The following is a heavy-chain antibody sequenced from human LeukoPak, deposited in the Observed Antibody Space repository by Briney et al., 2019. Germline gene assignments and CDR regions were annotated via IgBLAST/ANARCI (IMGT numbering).Heavy chain of an antibody. D-gene: IGHD1-1*01. J-gene: IGHJ4*02. V-gene: IGHV3-20*04. CDR1: GFTFDDYA. CDR2: INWDGAGT. CDR3: ARASAWNPDF. Sequence: GGSLRLSCAASGFTFDDYAMSWVRHAPGKGLEWVSGINWDGAGTGYADSVKGRFTISRDNAKNSLYLQMNGLRADDTALYYCARASAWNPDFWGQGTLVTVSS.